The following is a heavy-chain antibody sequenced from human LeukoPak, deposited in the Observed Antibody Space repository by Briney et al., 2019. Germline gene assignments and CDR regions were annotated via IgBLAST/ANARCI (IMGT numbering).Heavy chain of an antibody. J-gene: IGHJ4*02. CDR1: GGSFSGYY. CDR2: INHSGST. CDR3: ARERRDSSSSY. V-gene: IGHV4-34*01. D-gene: IGHD6-6*01. Sequence: SETLSLTCAVYGGSFSGYYWSWIRQPPGKGLEWIGEINHSGSTNYNPSLKSRVTISVDTSKNQFSLKLSSVTAADTAVYYCARERRDSSSSYWGQGTLVTVSS.